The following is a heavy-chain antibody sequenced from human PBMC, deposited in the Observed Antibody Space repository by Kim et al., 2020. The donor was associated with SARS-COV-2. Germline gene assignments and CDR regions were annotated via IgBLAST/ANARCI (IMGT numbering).Heavy chain of an antibody. V-gene: IGHV3-23*01. Sequence: YYADSVKGRFTISRDNSKNTLYLQMNSLRAEDTAVYYCAKDEVGMGGSDYWGQGTLVTVSS. D-gene: IGHD3-16*01. J-gene: IGHJ4*02. CDR3: AKDEVGMGGSDY.